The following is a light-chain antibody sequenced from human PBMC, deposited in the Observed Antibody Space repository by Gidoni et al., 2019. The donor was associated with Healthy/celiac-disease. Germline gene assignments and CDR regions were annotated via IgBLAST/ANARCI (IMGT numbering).Light chain of an antibody. CDR2: DAS. CDR1: QSVSSY. Sequence: EIVLTQSPATLSLSPGERATLSCRASQSVSSYLAWYQQKPGQAPRLLIYDASNRATCIPARFSGSGSGTDFTLTISSLEPEDFAVYYCQQRSNWPPLTFXGXTKVEIK. V-gene: IGKV3-11*01. CDR3: QQRSNWPPLT. J-gene: IGKJ4*01.